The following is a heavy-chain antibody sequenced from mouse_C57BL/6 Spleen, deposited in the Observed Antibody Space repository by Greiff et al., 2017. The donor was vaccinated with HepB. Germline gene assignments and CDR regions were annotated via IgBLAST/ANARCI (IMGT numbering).Heavy chain of an antibody. CDR1: GYTFTSYW. CDR3: ASITTVVGGDY. V-gene: IGHV1-55*01. CDR2: IYPGSGST. J-gene: IGHJ2*01. D-gene: IGHD1-1*01. Sequence: VKLQQPGAELVKPGASVKMSCKASGYTFTSYWITWVKQRPGQGLEWIGDIYPGSGSTNYNEKFKSKATLTVDTSSSTAYMQLSSLTSEDSAVYYCASITTVVGGDYWGQGTTLTVSS.